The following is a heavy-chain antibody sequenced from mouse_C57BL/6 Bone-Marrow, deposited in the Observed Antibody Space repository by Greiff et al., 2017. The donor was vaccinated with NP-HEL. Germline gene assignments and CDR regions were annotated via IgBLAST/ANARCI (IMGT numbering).Heavy chain of an antibody. CDR3: ARGPSMITTYYFDY. CDR2: IYPGGGYT. V-gene: IGHV1-63*01. D-gene: IGHD2-4*01. CDR1: GYTFTNYW. J-gene: IGHJ2*01. Sequence: QVQLQQSGAELVRPGTSVKMSCKASGYTFTNYWIGWAKQRPGHGLEWIGDIYPGGGYTNYNEKFKGKATLTADKSSSTAYMQFSSLTSEDSAIYYCARGPSMITTYYFDYWGQGTTLTVSS.